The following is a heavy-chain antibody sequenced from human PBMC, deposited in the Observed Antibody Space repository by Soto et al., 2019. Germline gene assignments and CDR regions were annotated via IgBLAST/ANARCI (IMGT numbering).Heavy chain of an antibody. CDR3: ARAPLGIIVAPDF. CDR2: IIPIFGTA. D-gene: IGHD3-22*01. Sequence: ASVKVSCKASGGTFSSYAISWVRQAPGQGLEWMGGIIPIFGTANYAQKFQGRVTITADESTSTAYMELSSLRSEDTAVYYCARAPLGIIVAPDFWGQGTLVTVSS. CDR1: GGTFSSYA. J-gene: IGHJ4*02. V-gene: IGHV1-69*13.